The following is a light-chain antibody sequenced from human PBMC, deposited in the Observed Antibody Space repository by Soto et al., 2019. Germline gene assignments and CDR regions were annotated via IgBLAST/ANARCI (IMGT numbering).Light chain of an antibody. V-gene: IGKV1-5*01. CDR2: DAS. CDR3: QQYNSYAWT. J-gene: IGKJ1*01. CDR1: QSISSW. Sequence: QMTQSPSTLSASVGDRVTITCRASQSISSWLAWYQQKPGKAPKLLIYDASSLETGVPSRFSGSGSGAEFTLTISSLQPDDFATYYCQQYNSYAWTFGQGTKVDIK.